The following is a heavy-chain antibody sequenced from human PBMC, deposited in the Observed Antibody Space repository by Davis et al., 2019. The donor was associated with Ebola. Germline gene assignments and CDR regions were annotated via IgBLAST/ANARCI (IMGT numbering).Heavy chain of an antibody. J-gene: IGHJ6*02. CDR1: GFTFSSYG. CDR2: IWYDGSNK. D-gene: IGHD6-13*01. Sequence: GGSLRLSCAASGFTFSSYGMHWVRQAPGKGLEWVAVIWYDGSNKYYADSVKGRFTISRDNSKNTLYLQMNSLRAEDTAVYYCARWYVYYYGMDVWGQGTTVTVSS. V-gene: IGHV3-33*01. CDR3: ARWYVYYYGMDV.